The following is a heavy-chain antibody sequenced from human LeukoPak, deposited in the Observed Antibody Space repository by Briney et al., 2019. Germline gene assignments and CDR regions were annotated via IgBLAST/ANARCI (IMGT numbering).Heavy chain of an antibody. Sequence: GLEWIGDIYYSGSTKYTPSLKSRVTMSVDTSKNQFSLKLSSVTAADTAVYYCARDRGYSSADIWGQGTMVTVSS. CDR3: ARDRGYSSADI. V-gene: IGHV4-59*12. J-gene: IGHJ3*02. D-gene: IGHD6-25*01. CDR2: IYYSGST.